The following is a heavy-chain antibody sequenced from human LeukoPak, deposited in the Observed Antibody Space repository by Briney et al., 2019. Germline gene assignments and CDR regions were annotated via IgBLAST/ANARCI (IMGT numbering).Heavy chain of an antibody. Sequence: GGSLRLSCAASGFTFSSYGMHWDRQAPGKGLEWVTFIRYDGSKKCYADSVKGRFTVSRDMYMNTLTVQMNGLSTEDTALYYCARDWAGTDGIYIWGQGTLVTASS. J-gene: IGHJ3*02. CDR1: GFTFSSYG. V-gene: IGHV3-30*02. D-gene: IGHD3-10*01. CDR3: ARDWAGTDGIYI. CDR2: IRYDGSKK.